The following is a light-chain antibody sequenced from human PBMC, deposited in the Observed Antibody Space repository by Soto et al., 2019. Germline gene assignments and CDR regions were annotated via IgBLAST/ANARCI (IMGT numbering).Light chain of an antibody. J-gene: IGKJ1*01. CDR3: QQLNSYPRT. CDR2: AAS. Sequence: IQLTQSPSSLSASVGDRVTITCRASQGISSYLAWYQQKPGKAPKLLISAASTLQSGVPSRFSGSGSGTYFTLTISSLQPEDFATYDCQQLNSYPRTFGQGTEVEIK. V-gene: IGKV1-9*01. CDR1: QGISSY.